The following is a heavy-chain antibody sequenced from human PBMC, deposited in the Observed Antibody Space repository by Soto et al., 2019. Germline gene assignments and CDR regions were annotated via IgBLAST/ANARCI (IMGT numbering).Heavy chain of an antibody. CDR3: ARTYSSGWYPLLDY. Sequence: QITLKESGPTLVKPTQTLTLTCTFSGFSLSTSGVGVGWIRQPPGKALEWLALIYWDDDKRYSPSLKSRLTITKDTSKNQVVLTMTTMDPVDTATYYCARTYSSGWYPLLDYWGQGTLVTVSS. V-gene: IGHV2-5*02. CDR2: IYWDDDK. CDR1: GFSLSTSGVG. D-gene: IGHD6-19*01. J-gene: IGHJ4*02.